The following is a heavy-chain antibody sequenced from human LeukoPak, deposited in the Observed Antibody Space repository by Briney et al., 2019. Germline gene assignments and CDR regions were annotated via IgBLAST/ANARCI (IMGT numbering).Heavy chain of an antibody. CDR2: IYYSGST. V-gene: IGHV4-39*07. CDR3: ARVNSLLGYCSGGSCSRYYYYMDV. Sequence: SETLSLTCTVSGGSISSSSYYWGWIRQPPGKGLEWIGSIYYSGSTYYNPSLKSRVTISVDTSKNQFSLKLSSVTAADTAVYYCARVNSLLGYCSGGSCSRYYYYMDVWGKGTTVTVSS. J-gene: IGHJ6*03. D-gene: IGHD2-15*01. CDR1: GGSISSSSYY.